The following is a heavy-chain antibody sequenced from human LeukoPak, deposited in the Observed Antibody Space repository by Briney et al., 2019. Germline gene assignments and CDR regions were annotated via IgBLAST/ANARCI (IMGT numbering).Heavy chain of an antibody. CDR1: GFTFSSYE. CDR3: GRFTRSGDSVY. D-gene: IGHD7-27*01. J-gene: IGHJ4*02. Sequence: GGSLRLSCAASGFTFSSYEMNWVRQAPGKGLEWVSYISSSGSTTHYADSVKGRFTTSSDNAENSLYLQMNSLKAEDTAVYYCGRFTRSGDSVYWGQGTLVTVSS. CDR2: ISSSGSTT. V-gene: IGHV3-48*03.